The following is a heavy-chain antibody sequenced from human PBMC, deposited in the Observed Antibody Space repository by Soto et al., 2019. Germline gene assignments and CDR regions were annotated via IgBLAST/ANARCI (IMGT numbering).Heavy chain of an antibody. J-gene: IGHJ4*02. CDR3: ARDAKKYSGSYYFDY. CDR2: IYYSGST. D-gene: IGHD1-26*01. V-gene: IGHV4-31*03. CDR1: GASISSGGYY. Sequence: SATLSLTCTVSGASISSGGYYWVWIRQDPGKGVEWIGYIYYSGSTYYNPSLKSRVTISVDTSKNQFSLKLSSVTAADTAVYYCARDAKKYSGSYYFDYWGQGTLVTVSS.